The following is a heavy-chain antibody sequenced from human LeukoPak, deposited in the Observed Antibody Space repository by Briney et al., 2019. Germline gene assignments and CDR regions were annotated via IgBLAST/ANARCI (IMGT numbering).Heavy chain of an antibody. V-gene: IGHV3-33*08. CDR1: GFIFSSYG. D-gene: IGHD6-13*01. CDR3: ARDLRPGIAAGLFDY. J-gene: IGHJ4*02. CDR2: IWYDGSNK. Sequence: PGGSLRLSCAASGFIFSSYGMHWVRQAPGKGLEWVAVIWYDGSNKYYADSVKGRFTISRDNSKNTLYPQMNSLRAEDTAVYYCARDLRPGIAAGLFDYWGQGTLVAVSS.